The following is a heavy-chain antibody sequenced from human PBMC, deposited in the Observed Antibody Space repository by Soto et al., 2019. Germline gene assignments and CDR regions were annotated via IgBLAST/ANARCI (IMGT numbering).Heavy chain of an antibody. V-gene: IGHV4-30-4*01. CDR2: IYYSGST. D-gene: IGHD6-6*01. J-gene: IGHJ6*02. CDR1: GGSISSGDYY. Sequence: QVQLQESGPGLVKPSQTLSLTCTVSGGSISSGDYYWSWIRQPPGKGLEWIGYIYYSGSTYYNPSLKSRVTISVDTSKNQFSLKLSSVTAADTAVYYCARVGAIVARRVPDYYYYGMDVWGQGTTVTVSS. CDR3: ARVGAIVARRVPDYYYYGMDV.